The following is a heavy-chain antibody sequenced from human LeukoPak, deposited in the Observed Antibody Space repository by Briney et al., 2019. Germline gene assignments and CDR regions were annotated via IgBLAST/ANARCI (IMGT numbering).Heavy chain of an antibody. CDR3: ARYDLYCSGGSCYQTAY. CDR2: IYPGDSDT. CDR1: GYSFTSYW. Sequence: GESLKISCKGSGYSFTSYWIGWVRQMPGKGLEWMGIIYPGDSDTRYSPSFQGQVTISADKSISTAYLQWSSLKASDTAMYYCARYDLYCSGGSCYQTAYWGQGTLVTVSS. V-gene: IGHV5-51*01. D-gene: IGHD2-15*01. J-gene: IGHJ4*02.